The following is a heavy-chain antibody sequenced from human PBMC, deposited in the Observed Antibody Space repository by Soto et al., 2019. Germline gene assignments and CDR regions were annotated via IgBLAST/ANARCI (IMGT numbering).Heavy chain of an antibody. D-gene: IGHD2-2*01. CDR3: ERDPAGSTRPYYYGMDV. Sequence: PGGSLRLSCAASGFTFNTYSMNWVRQAPGKGLEWVSFISSRNSFIYYADSVRGRFTISRDNAENSVFLQMNSLRVEDTAVYYCERDPAGSTRPYYYGMDVWGQGTTVTVSS. CDR1: GFTFNTYS. CDR2: ISSRNSFI. V-gene: IGHV3-21*01. J-gene: IGHJ6*02.